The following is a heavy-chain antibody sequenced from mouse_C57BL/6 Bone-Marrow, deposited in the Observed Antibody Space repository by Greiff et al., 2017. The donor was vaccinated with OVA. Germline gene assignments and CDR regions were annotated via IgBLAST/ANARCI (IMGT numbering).Heavy chain of an antibody. Sequence: EVQVVESGGGLVQPKGSLKLSCAASGFSFNTYAMNWVRQAPGKGLEWVARIRSKSNNYATYYADSMKDRFTISRDDSESMLYLQMNNMKTEDTAMYYCVRHGYYAMDYWGQGTSVTVSS. CDR3: VRHGYYAMDY. CDR2: IRSKSNNYAT. J-gene: IGHJ4*01. V-gene: IGHV10-1*01. CDR1: GFSFNTYA.